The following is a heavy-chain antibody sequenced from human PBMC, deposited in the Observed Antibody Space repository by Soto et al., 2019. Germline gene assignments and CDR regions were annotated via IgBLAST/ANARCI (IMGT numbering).Heavy chain of an antibody. V-gene: IGHV4-59*01. Sequence: PSETLSLTCTVSGGSISSYYWSWIRQPPGKGLEWIGYIYYSGSTNYNPSLKSRVTIAVDTSKNQFSLKVSSVTAADTAVYYCARIKTQDFVYWGQGTLVTVSS. CDR3: ARIKTQDFVY. CDR1: GGSISSYY. CDR2: IYYSGST. J-gene: IGHJ4*02.